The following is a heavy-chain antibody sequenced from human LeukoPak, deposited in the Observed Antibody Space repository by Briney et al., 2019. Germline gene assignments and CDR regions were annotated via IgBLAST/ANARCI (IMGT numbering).Heavy chain of an antibody. D-gene: IGHD6-13*01. CDR2: INHSGST. CDR3: ARVKGTYSSSYPLYYYYMDV. V-gene: IGHV4-34*01. Sequence: PSETLSLTCAVYGGSFSGYYWSWIRQPPGKGLEWIGEINHSGSTNYNPSLKSRVTISVDTSKNQFSLKLSSVTAADTAVYYCARVKGTYSSSYPLYYYYMDVWGKGTTVAVSS. J-gene: IGHJ6*03. CDR1: GGSFSGYY.